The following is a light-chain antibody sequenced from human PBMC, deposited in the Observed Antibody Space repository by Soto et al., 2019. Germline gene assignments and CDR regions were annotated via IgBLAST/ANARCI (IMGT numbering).Light chain of an antibody. J-gene: IGKJ2*01. CDR2: DVS. V-gene: IGKV3-11*01. Sequence: EIVLTQSPATLSLSPGERATLSCWASQSVSNSLAWYQQRPGQSPRLLIYDVSTRATGIPARFGGSGSGTDFTLTISSLQPDDFATYYCQQYNSYSYTFGQGTKLEI. CDR3: QQYNSYSYT. CDR1: QSVSNS.